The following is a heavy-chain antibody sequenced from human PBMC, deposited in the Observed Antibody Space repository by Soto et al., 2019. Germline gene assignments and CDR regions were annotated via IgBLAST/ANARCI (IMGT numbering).Heavy chain of an antibody. Sequence: ASVKVSCKASGSTFSGYYLHWLRQAPAVGLVWLGGMNPESGDSQYGETFQGRVTMTRDTSSATVHMELSGLRPDDTGRDYCVAERGPALVYPDFWGQGTQVTVSS. CDR2: MNPESGDS. V-gene: IGHV1-2*02. CDR1: GSTFSGYY. CDR3: VAERGPALVYPDF. D-gene: IGHD2-2*01. J-gene: IGHJ1*01.